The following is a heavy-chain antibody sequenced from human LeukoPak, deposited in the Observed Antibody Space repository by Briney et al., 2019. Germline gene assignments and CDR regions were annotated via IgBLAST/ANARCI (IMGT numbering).Heavy chain of an antibody. D-gene: IGHD1-26*01. J-gene: IGHJ3*02. CDR3: ARSGQWELLYGTDAFDI. V-gene: IGHV7-4-1*02. Sequence: ASVKVSCKASGYTFTSYAMNWVRQAPGQGLEWMGWINTNTGNPTYAQGFTGRFVFSLDTSVSTAYLQISSLKAEDTAVYYCARSGQWELLYGTDAFDIWGQGTMVTVSS. CDR1: GYTFTSYA. CDR2: INTNTGNP.